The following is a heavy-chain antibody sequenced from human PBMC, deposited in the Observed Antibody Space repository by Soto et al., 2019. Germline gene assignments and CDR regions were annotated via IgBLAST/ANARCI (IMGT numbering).Heavy chain of an antibody. Sequence: PSETLSLTCAVYGGSFSGHYWSWIRQPPGKGLEWIGEINHSGNTNYSPSLKSRLIISVDTSKNQFSLKVRSVPAADTAVYFCARGIGLILPVQGDAPEKYYFDSGGQGTLVTVSS. CDR1: GGSFSGHY. CDR2: INHSGNT. V-gene: IGHV4-34*01. CDR3: ARGIGLILPVQGDAPEKYYFDS. D-gene: IGHD2-15*01. J-gene: IGHJ4*02.